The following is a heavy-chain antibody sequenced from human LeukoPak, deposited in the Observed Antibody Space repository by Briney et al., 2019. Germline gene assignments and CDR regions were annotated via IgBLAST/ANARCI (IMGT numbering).Heavy chain of an antibody. D-gene: IGHD1-1*01. CDR3: ARDSETETGWYYYGMDV. J-gene: IGHJ6*02. V-gene: IGHV4-59*01. Sequence: PSETLSLTCTVSGGSINSYYWSWIRQPPGKGLEWIGYIYYSGTTNYNPSLKSRVTISVDTSKNQFSLKLSSVTAADTAVYYCARDSETETGWYYYGMDVWGQGTTVTVSS. CDR1: GGSINSYY. CDR2: IYYSGTT.